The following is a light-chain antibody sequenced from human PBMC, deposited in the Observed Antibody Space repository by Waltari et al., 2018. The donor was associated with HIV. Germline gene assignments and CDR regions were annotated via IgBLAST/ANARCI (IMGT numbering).Light chain of an antibody. CDR3: QQSYRTPLS. J-gene: IGKJ2*03. CDR2: GAS. Sequence: IQMTQSPSSLSASVGDRVTITCRAGQTISTNLNWYQQRPGKAPKLLIYGASSLQSGVPSRFSGSGSGTDFILNIRSLQPEDFATYYCQQSYRTPLSFGQGTKLEIK. V-gene: IGKV1-39*01. CDR1: QTISTN.